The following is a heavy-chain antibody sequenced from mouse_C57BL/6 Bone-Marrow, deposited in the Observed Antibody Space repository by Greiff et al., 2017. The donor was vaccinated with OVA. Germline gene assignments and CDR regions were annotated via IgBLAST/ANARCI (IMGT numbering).Heavy chain of an antibody. CDR2: IWSGGST. Sequence: VQLVESGPGLVQPSQSLSITCTVSGFSLTSYGVHWVRQSPGKGLEWLGVIWSGGSTDYNAAFISRLSISKDNSKSQVFFKMNSLQADDTAIYYCATLYGNYEEGAMDYWGQGTSVTVSS. J-gene: IGHJ4*01. CDR3: ATLYGNYEEGAMDY. CDR1: GFSLTSYG. D-gene: IGHD2-1*01. V-gene: IGHV2-2*01.